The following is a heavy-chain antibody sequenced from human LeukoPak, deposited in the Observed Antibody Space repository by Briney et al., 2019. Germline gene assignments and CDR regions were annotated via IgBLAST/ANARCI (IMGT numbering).Heavy chain of an antibody. CDR2: ISSSSSYI. D-gene: IGHD3-10*01. Sequence: GGSLRLFCAASGFTFSSYSMNWVRQAPGKGLEWVSSISSSSSYIYYADSVKGRFTISRDNAKNSLYLQMNSLRAEDTAVYYCARVIYGSGSYYRSYWGQGTLVTVSS. CDR1: GFTFSSYS. CDR3: ARVIYGSGSYYRSY. J-gene: IGHJ4*02. V-gene: IGHV3-21*01.